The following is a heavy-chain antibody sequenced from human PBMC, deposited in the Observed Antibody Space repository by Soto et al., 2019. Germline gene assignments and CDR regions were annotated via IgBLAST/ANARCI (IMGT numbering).Heavy chain of an antibody. Sequence: QVQLQQWGAGLLKPSETLSLTCAVYGGSFSGYDWTWIRQPPGTGLKWIGEINHSGSTNYNPSLTRRVTKSVATSKNQFYLKLASAHAADTAVYYCARDKITGLFAYWGQGTLVTVSS. CDR3: ARDKITGLFAY. V-gene: IGHV4-34*01. CDR1: GGSFSGYD. J-gene: IGHJ4*02. CDR2: INHSGST. D-gene: IGHD2-8*02.